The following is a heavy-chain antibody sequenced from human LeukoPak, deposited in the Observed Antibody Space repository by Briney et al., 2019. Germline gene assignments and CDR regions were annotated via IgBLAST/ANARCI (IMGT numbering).Heavy chain of an antibody. J-gene: IGHJ4*02. CDR2: ISGSGGST. D-gene: IGHD6-13*01. CDR1: GFTFSSYA. V-gene: IGHV3-23*01. CDR3: AKRAAAGTSYFDY. Sequence: QTGGSLRLSCAASGFTFSSYAISWVRQAPGKGLEWVSAISGSGGSTYYADSVKGRFTISRDNSKNTRYLQMNSLRAEDTAVYYCAKRAAAGTSYFDYWGQGTLVTVSS.